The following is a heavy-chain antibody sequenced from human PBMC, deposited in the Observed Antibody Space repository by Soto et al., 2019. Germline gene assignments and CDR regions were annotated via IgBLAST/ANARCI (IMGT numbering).Heavy chain of an antibody. CDR1: GYTFTSYG. CDR3: ARDRGYNWNYGWFDP. Sequence: QVQLEQSGAEVKKPGASVKVSCKASGYTFTSYGISWVRQAPGQGLEWMGRISGYNGNTNYAQKFQGRVTMTTDTSTSTAYMELRSLRSDDTAVYYCARDRGYNWNYGWFDPCGQGTLVTVSS. V-gene: IGHV1-18*01. CDR2: ISGYNGNT. J-gene: IGHJ5*02. D-gene: IGHD1-7*01.